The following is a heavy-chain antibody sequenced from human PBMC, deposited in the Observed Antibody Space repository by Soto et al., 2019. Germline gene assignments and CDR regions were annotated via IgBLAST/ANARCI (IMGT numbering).Heavy chain of an antibody. D-gene: IGHD6-25*01. CDR3: AKELSSAWTPLDH. V-gene: IGHV3-NL1*01. CDR1: GFTFSSYG. CDR2: ISGSGGST. J-gene: IGHJ4*02. Sequence: QVQLVESGGGVVQPGRSLRLSCAASGFTFSSYGMHWVRQAPGKGLEWVAVISGSGGSTFYADSVKGRFTISSDNSKNTMYLQMNSLRAEDTAVYYCAKELSSAWTPLDHWGQGTLVTVSS.